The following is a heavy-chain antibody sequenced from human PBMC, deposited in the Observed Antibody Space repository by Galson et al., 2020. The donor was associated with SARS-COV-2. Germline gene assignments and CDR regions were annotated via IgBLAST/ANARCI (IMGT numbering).Heavy chain of an antibody. J-gene: IGHJ2*01. CDR1: GVSISSGYF. Sequence: SETLSLTCTVSGVSISSGYFWGWIRQPPEKGLEWIGLIYHSGSTYYNPSLKSRVTISVDTSKNQFSLKLTSVSAADTGVYYCARDRGVDGGISEDFDLWGRGTLVTVSA. CDR3: ARDRGVDGGISEDFDL. CDR2: IYHSGST. D-gene: IGHD2-15*01. V-gene: IGHV4-38-2*02.